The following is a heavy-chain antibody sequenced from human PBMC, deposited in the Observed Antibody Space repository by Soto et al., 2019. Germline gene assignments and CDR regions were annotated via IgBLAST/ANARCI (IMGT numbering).Heavy chain of an antibody. V-gene: IGHV4-30-4*01. CDR1: GGSIRSDDYY. J-gene: IGHJ4*02. CDR3: VRDRSNSPDYFDY. Sequence: SETLSLTCTVSGGSIRSDDYYWSWIRQPPGKGLEWIAYIYYSGTTNYNPSLQSRVTISIDTSKNQFSLSLSSVNAADTAVYYCVRDRSNSPDYFDYWGQGTLVTVS. CDR2: IYYSGTT. D-gene: IGHD6-6*01.